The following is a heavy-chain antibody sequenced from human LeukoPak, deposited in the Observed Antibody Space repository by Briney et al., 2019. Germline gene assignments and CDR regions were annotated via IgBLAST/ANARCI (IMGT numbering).Heavy chain of an antibody. CDR3: ARDPGYCSSTSCSPGEY. Sequence: GGSLRLSCAASGFTFSSYSMNWVRQAPGKGLEGVSSISSSSSYIYYADSVKGRFTISRDNAKNSLYLQMNSLRAEDTAVYYCARDPGYCSSTSCSPGEYWGQGTLVTVSS. CDR2: ISSSSSYI. CDR1: GFTFSSYS. D-gene: IGHD2-2*01. V-gene: IGHV3-21*01. J-gene: IGHJ4*02.